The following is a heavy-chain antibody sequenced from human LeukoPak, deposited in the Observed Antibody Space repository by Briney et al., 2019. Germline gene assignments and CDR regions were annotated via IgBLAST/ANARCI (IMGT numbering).Heavy chain of an antibody. Sequence: PGGSLRLSCAASGFTFSNYYMNWIRQAPGKGLEWVSYISTSGSTIYYADSVKGRFTISRDNAKNSLYLQMNSLRADDTAVYYCARGHDWVLDYWGQGTLVTVSS. J-gene: IGHJ4*02. CDR2: ISTSGSTI. CDR1: GFTFSNYY. CDR3: ARGHDWVLDY. D-gene: IGHD2-21*01. V-gene: IGHV3-11*04.